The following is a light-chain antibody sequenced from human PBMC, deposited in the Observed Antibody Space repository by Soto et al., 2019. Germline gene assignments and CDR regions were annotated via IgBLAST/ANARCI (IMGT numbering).Light chain of an antibody. V-gene: IGLV2-14*01. CDR2: EVN. CDR1: SRDVGAFNY. J-gene: IGLJ1*01. Sequence: QSVLTQPASVSGSPGQSITISCTGTSRDVGAFNYVSWYQQHPDKAPKLLISEVNNRPSGVSHRFSGSKSGNTASLTISGLQPEDEADYYCCSYGDTTAVYLFGGGTKLTVL. CDR3: CSYGDTTAVYL.